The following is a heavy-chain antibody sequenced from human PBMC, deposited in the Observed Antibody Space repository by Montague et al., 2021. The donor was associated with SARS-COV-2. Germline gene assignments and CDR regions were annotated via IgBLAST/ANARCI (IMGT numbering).Heavy chain of an antibody. D-gene: IGHD4-17*01. CDR2: VYYSGYT. V-gene: IGHV4-39*01. CDR1: GDSVSSSDHY. CDR3: ARRRLREDYFDF. Sequence: SETLSLTCTVSGDSVSSSDHYWGWIRQPPGKGLEWLGIVYYSGYTYYNPSVKGRVTISIDASKNQFSLKWNSLTATDTAIYHCARRRLREDYFDFWGQGTLLTVSS. J-gene: IGHJ4*02.